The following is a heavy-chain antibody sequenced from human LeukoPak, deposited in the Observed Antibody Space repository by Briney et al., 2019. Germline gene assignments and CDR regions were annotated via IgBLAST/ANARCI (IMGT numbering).Heavy chain of an antibody. CDR3: ERGSGMS. Sequence: SETLSLTCTVSGAYISVNNYYWAWIRQSPGKGLEWIGSINYSGTTYYNPSLNSRVTISVDTSKNQFSLKVTSVTAADTAVYYCERGSGMSWGQGTRVTVSS. D-gene: IGHD6-19*01. J-gene: IGHJ4*02. CDR1: GAYISVNNYY. CDR2: INYSGTT. V-gene: IGHV4-39*07.